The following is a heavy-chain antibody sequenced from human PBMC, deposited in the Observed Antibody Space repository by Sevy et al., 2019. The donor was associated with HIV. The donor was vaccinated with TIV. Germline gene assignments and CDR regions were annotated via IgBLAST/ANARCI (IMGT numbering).Heavy chain of an antibody. V-gene: IGHV1-18*01. J-gene: IGHJ4*02. CDR3: ARDHPMTAVTTGGFDF. CDR1: GYRFTSHG. Sequence: ASVKVSCKASGYRFTSHGMSWVRQAPGQGLEWMGWISGYNGNTNYAQIFQGRVTLTTDTSTTIAYMEVRTLTSDDTAVYFCARDHPMTAVTTGGFDFWGQGTLVTVSS. CDR2: ISGYNGNT. D-gene: IGHD4-4*01.